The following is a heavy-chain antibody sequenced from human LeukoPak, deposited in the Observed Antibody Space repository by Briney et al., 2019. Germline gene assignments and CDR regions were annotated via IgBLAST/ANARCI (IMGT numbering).Heavy chain of an antibody. J-gene: IGHJ4*02. D-gene: IGHD3-3*01. CDR3: ARDGGTSYDFWSGYYY. CDR1: GGSISSGSYY. CDR2: IYTSGST. Sequence: PSQTLSLTCTVSGGSISSGSYYWSWIRQPAGKGLEWIGRIYTSGSTNYNPSLKSRVTISVDTSKNQFSLKLSSVTAANTAVYYCARDGGTSYDFWSGYYYWGQGTLVTVSS. V-gene: IGHV4-61*02.